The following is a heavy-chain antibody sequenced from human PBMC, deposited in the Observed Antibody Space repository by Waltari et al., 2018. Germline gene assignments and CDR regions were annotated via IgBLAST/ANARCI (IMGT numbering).Heavy chain of an antibody. Sequence: VKLVQSGAEVKKPGATVKISCKASGYTFTDYYMNWVQQAPGKGLEWMGRADPEDGETIYAEKFQGRVTITADTSTDTAYMELSSLRSEDTAVYYCATRPSGSYYPYDYWGQGTLVTVSS. CDR2: ADPEDGET. D-gene: IGHD3-10*01. CDR1: GYTFTDYY. J-gene: IGHJ4*02. CDR3: ATRPSGSYYPYDY. V-gene: IGHV1-69-2*01.